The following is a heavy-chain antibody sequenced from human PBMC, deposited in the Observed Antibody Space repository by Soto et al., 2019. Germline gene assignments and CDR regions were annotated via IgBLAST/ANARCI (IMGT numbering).Heavy chain of an antibody. CDR1: GYTFTSYA. CDR2: INAGNGNT. J-gene: IGHJ4*02. D-gene: IGHD5-12*01. CDR3: ARDSSGYALQFDY. V-gene: IGHV1-3*01. Sequence: ASVKVSCKASGYTFTSYAMHWLRQAPGQRLEWMGWINAGNGNTKYSQKFQGRVTITRDTSASTAYMELSSLRSEDTAVYYCARDSSGYALQFDYWGQGTLVTVSS.